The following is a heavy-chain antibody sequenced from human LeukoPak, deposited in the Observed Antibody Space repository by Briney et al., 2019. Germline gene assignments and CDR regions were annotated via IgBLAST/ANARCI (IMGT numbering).Heavy chain of an antibody. CDR3: ARDSDPMNY. Sequence: SETLSLTCTVSGYSITSGYYWAWIRQPPGKGPEWIGNIYYTGSTFYNPSLNSRVTMSVDTSKNQFSLKLNSVTAADTAVYYCARDSDPMNYWGQGTLVTVSS. V-gene: IGHV4-38-2*02. J-gene: IGHJ4*02. CDR2: IYYTGST. CDR1: GYSITSGYY.